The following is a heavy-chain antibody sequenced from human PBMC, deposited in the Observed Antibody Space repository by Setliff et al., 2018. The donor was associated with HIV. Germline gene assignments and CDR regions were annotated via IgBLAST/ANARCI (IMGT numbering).Heavy chain of an antibody. CDR2: IRYDGTNK. Sequence: PGGSLRLSCAASGFTFSSYGMHWVRQPPGKGLEWVAFIRYDGTNKYYADSVKGRLTISRDNSKSTLYLQMNSLRPEDTAVYYCARDYSGWYYFDCWGQGTLVTVSS. J-gene: IGHJ4*02. CDR3: ARDYSGWYYFDC. D-gene: IGHD6-19*01. V-gene: IGHV3-30*02. CDR1: GFTFSSYG.